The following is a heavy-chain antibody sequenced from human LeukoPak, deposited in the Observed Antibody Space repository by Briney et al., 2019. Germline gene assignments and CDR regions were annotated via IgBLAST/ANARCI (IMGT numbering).Heavy chain of an antibody. Sequence: AGGSLRLSCAASGFTFSSYSMTWVRQAPGKGLEWVSSISSSGTSIYYADSVRGRFTISRDNAKDSLYLQMNSLRAEDTAVYYCAKVEATGGGAFDIWGQGATVTVSS. CDR1: GFTFSSYS. V-gene: IGHV3-21*01. CDR2: ISSSGTSI. CDR3: AKVEATGGGAFDI. D-gene: IGHD1-14*01. J-gene: IGHJ3*02.